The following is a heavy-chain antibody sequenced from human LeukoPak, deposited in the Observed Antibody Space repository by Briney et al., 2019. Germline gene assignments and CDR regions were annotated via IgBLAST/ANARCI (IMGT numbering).Heavy chain of an antibody. CDR1: GGTFSSYA. V-gene: IGHV1-69*04. CDR3: ARGGMAIAVAGSFDY. D-gene: IGHD6-19*01. CDR2: IIPILGIA. J-gene: IGHJ4*02. Sequence: SVKVSCKASGGTFSSYAISWVRQAPGQGLEWMGRIIPILGIANYAQKFQGRVTITADKSTSTAYMELSSLGSEDTAVYYCARGGMAIAVAGSFDYWGQGTLVTVSS.